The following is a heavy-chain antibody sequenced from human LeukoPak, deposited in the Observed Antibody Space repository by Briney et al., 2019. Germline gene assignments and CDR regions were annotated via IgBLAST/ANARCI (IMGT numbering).Heavy chain of an antibody. J-gene: IGHJ6*03. CDR3: AKVSFDFYYYYMGV. CDR2: IRDDGDDQ. CDR1: GFSFRNYG. V-gene: IGHV3-30*02. D-gene: IGHD3-16*02. Sequence: PGGSLRLSCAASGFSFRNYGMYWVRQAPGKGLEWVSFIRDDGDDQYYADSVKGRFTISRDNTKNALFLQMNGLRAEDTAVYYCAKVSFDFYYYYMGVWGKGTTVAVSS.